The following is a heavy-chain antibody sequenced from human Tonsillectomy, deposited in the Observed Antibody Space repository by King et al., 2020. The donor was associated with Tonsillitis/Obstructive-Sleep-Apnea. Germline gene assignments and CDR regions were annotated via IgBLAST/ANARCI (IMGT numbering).Heavy chain of an antibody. CDR1: RFTFSSYA. CDR3: AKDRYYGSGTYYFDY. J-gene: IGHJ4*02. V-gene: IGHV3-23*04. CDR2: ISASDGNT. Sequence: VQLVESGGGLVQPGGSLRLSCAASRFTFSSYAMSWVRQAPGKGLEWVSAISASDGNTDYADSVKGRFTIFRDNSNNTLYLQMNSPRAEDTAVYYCAKDRYYGSGTYYFDYWGQGTLVTVSS. D-gene: IGHD3-10*01.